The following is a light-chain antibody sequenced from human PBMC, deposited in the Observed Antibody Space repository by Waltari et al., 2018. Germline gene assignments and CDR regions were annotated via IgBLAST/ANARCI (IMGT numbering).Light chain of an antibody. CDR1: RAITNY. V-gene: IGKV1-39*01. J-gene: IGKJ4*01. CDR3: QQSHSAPLA. CDR2: AAS. Sequence: DIQMTQSPSSLSASVGDRVTITCRASRAITNYVNWYQQRPGLAPKLLLYAASTLQGGVPTRFSGSGSRTDFTLTISSLQIEDFATYYCQQSHSAPLAFGGGTRLEI.